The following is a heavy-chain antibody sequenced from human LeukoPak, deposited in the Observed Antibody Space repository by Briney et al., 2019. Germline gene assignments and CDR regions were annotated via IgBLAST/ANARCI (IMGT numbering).Heavy chain of an antibody. D-gene: IGHD3-16*01. CDR2: MNPNSGNT. J-gene: IGHJ3*02. V-gene: IGHV1-8*01. CDR1: GYTFTSYD. Sequence: ASVKVSCKASGYTFTSYDINWVRQATGQGLERMGWMNPNSGNTGYAQKFQGRVTMTRNTSISTAYMELSSLRSEDTAVYYCATVLGHTDAFDIWGQGTMVTVSS. CDR3: ATVLGHTDAFDI.